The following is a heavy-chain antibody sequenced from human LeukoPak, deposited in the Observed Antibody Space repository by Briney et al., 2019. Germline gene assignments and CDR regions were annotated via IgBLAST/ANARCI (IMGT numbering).Heavy chain of an antibody. D-gene: IGHD6-13*01. CDR1: GFTFTSRSA. Sequence: GASVRVSCKASGFTFTSRSAVQGVRQARGQRLEWIGWIVVGSDNTNYAQKFQERVTITRDMSTSTSYMELSRLRSEDTAVYYCAAPYSSTWFDYWGQGTLVTVSS. CDR2: IVVGSDNT. CDR3: AAPYSSTWFDY. V-gene: IGHV1-58*01. J-gene: IGHJ4*02.